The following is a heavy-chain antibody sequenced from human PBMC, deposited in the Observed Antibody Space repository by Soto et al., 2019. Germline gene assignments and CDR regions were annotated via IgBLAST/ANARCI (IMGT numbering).Heavy chain of an antibody. Sequence: QVQLVESGGGVVQPGRSLRLSCAASGFTFSSYGMHWVRQTPGKGLEWVAVIWYDGSNKYYADSVKGRFTISRDNSKNTLYLQMNSLKAEDTAVYYCARGTAEAVAGSLPFYYWGQGTLVTVSS. D-gene: IGHD6-13*01. CDR3: ARGTAEAVAGSLPFYY. J-gene: IGHJ4*02. CDR1: GFTFSSYG. V-gene: IGHV3-33*01. CDR2: IWYDGSNK.